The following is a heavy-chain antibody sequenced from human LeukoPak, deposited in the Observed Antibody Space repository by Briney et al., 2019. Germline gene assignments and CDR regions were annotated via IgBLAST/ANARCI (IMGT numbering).Heavy chain of an antibody. Sequence: LSGRSLRLSCAASGFTFSSYAMHWVRQAPGKGLEWVAVISYDGSNKYYADSVKGRFTISRDNSKNTLYLQMNSLRAEDTAVYYCARADGYNSPFDYWGQGTLVTVSS. CDR2: ISYDGSNK. V-gene: IGHV3-30-3*01. D-gene: IGHD5-24*01. CDR1: GFTFSSYA. CDR3: ARADGYNSPFDY. J-gene: IGHJ4*02.